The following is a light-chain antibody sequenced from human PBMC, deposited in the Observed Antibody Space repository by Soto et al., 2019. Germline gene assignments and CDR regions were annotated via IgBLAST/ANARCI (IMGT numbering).Light chain of an antibody. CDR1: QSVGRN. Sequence: EIVMTQSPVALSVSSGESAALSCRASQSVGRNFAWYQQRPGQAPRVLIYGTSTRATGVPARFSGSGSVTDFTITISSLQSEDFAVYYCQQYNKWPYTFGQGTRLEIK. CDR2: GTS. J-gene: IGKJ2*01. CDR3: QQYNKWPYT. V-gene: IGKV3-15*01.